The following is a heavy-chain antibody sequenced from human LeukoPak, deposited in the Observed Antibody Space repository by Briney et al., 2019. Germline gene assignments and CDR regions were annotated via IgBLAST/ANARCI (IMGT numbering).Heavy chain of an antibody. V-gene: IGHV4-61*08. CDR1: GGSISSGGYY. CDR3: ARQADFWRGYYDY. J-gene: IGHJ4*02. D-gene: IGHD3-3*01. Sequence: SETLSLTCTVSGGSISSGGYYWSWIRQPPGKGLEWIGYIYYSGSTTYTPSLKSRVTISVNTSKNQFSLKLSSVTAADTAVYYCARQADFWRGYYDYWGQGTLVTVSS. CDR2: IYYSGST.